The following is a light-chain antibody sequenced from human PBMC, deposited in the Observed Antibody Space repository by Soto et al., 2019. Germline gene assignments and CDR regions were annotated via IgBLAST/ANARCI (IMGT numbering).Light chain of an antibody. CDR3: SSYRSSSTVFYV. Sequence: QAVVTQPASVSGSPGQSITISCTGTSSDVGGYKYVSWYQQHPGKAPKLMIYEVINRPSGVSNRFSGSKSGNTASLTISGLQAEDEADYYCSSYRSSSTVFYVFGTGTKLTVL. CDR1: SSDVGGYKY. J-gene: IGLJ1*01. CDR2: EVI. V-gene: IGLV2-14*01.